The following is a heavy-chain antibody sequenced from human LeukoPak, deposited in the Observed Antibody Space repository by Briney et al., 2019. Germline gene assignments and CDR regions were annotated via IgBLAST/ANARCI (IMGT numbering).Heavy chain of an antibody. Sequence: SQTLSLTCTVSGGFISSDNYYWSWIRQPAGKGLEWIGRIYTSGSTKYNPSLKSRVTMSVDTSENQFSLKLSSVTAADTAVYYCARVQRRYDSSGYYYDHYYYYYMDVWGKGATVTVSS. V-gene: IGHV4-61*02. D-gene: IGHD3-22*01. J-gene: IGHJ6*03. CDR1: GGFISSDNYY. CDR3: ARVQRRYDSSGYYYDHYYYYYMDV. CDR2: IYTSGST.